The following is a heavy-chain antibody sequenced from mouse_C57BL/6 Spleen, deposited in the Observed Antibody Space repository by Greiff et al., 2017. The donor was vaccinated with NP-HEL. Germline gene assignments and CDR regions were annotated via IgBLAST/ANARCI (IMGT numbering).Heavy chain of an antibody. Sequence: VQLQQSGAELAKPGASVKLSCKASGYTFTSYWMHWVKQRPGQGLEWIGYINPSSGYTKYNQKFKDKATLTADKSSSTAYMQLSSLTYEDSAVYYCARIEAVVDYAMDYWGQGTSVTVSS. V-gene: IGHV1-7*01. CDR3: ARIEAVVDYAMDY. CDR2: INPSSGYT. D-gene: IGHD1-1*01. CDR1: GYTFTSYW. J-gene: IGHJ4*01.